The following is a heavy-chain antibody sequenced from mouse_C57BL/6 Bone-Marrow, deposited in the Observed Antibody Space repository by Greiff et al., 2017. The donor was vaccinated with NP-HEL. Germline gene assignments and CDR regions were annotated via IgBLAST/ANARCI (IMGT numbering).Heavy chain of an antibody. J-gene: IGHJ2*01. V-gene: IGHV15-2*01. CDR1: DSEVFPIAY. D-gene: IGHD4-1*01. Sequence: VKLQESGSELRSPGSSVKLSCKDFDSEVFPIAYMSWVRQKPGHGFEWIGGILPSIGRTIYGEKFEDKATLDADTLSNTAYLELNSLTSEDSAIYYCARGWDLYYFDYWGQGTTLTVSS. CDR3: ARGWDLYYFDY. CDR2: ILPSIGRT.